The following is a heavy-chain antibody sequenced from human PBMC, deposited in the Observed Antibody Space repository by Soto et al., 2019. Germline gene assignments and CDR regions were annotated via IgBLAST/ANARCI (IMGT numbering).Heavy chain of an antibody. CDR1: GYTFTGYY. D-gene: IGHD2-2*02. CDR3: ARDRRSSVVVVPAAIVYYYYGMDV. CDR2: INPNSGGT. V-gene: IGHV1-2*04. J-gene: IGHJ6*02. Sequence: ASVKVSCKASGYTFTGYYMHWVRQAPGQGLEWMGWINPNSGGTNYAQKFQGWVTMTRDTSISTAYMELSRLRSDDTAVYYCARDRRSSVVVVPAAIVYYYYGMDVWGQGTTVTVSS.